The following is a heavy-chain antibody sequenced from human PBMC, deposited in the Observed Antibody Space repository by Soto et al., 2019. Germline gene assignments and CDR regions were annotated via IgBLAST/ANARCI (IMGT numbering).Heavy chain of an antibody. CDR1: GFTFSSYA. V-gene: IGHV3-30-3*01. J-gene: IGHJ4*02. Sequence: LRLSCAASGFTFSSYAMHWVRQAPGKGLEWVAVISYDGSNKYYADSVKGRFTISRDNSKNTLYLQMNSLRAEDTAVYYCARDNGLDYWGQGTLVTVSS. CDR2: ISYDGSNK. CDR3: ARDNGLDY.